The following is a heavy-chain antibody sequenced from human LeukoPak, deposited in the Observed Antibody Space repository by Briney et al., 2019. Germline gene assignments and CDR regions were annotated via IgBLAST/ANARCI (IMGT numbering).Heavy chain of an antibody. Sequence: SETLSLTCTVSGGSISTYYWNWIRQPPGKGLEWIGNIYYSGSTKYNPSLKSRVTISVDTSKNQFSLKLSSVTAADTAVYYCARGGGGTAYFDYWGQGTLVTVSS. CDR1: GGSISTYY. V-gene: IGHV4-59*01. D-gene: IGHD3/OR15-3a*01. CDR2: IYYSGST. J-gene: IGHJ4*02. CDR3: ARGGGGTAYFDY.